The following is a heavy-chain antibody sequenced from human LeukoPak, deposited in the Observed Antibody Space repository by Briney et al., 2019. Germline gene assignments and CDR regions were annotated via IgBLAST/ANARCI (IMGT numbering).Heavy chain of an antibody. D-gene: IGHD2-15*01. V-gene: IGHV1-2*02. J-gene: IGHJ3*02. Sequence: ASVKVSCKASGYTFTGYYMHWVRQAPGQGLEWMGWIHPNRGGTNYAQKFQGRVTMTRYTSISTAYMELSRLRSDDTAVYYCARDQDCSGGSCYSAAFNIWGQGTMVTVSS. CDR1: GYTFTGYY. CDR3: ARDQDCSGGSCYSAAFNI. CDR2: IHPNRGGT.